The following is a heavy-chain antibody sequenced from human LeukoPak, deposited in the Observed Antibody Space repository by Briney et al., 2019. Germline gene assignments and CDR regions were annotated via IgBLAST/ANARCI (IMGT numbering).Heavy chain of an antibody. Sequence: GGSLRLSCAASGFNVSTNYMTWIRRAPGKGLEWVSLIYGADAAYYAESVRGRFVISRDNLKNTLFLQMNSLRVEDTAVYYCVTSTGQQFIPYDYWGQGTHVTVSS. J-gene: IGHJ4*02. CDR1: GFNVSTNY. D-gene: IGHD6-13*01. CDR2: IYGADAA. CDR3: VTSTGQQFIPYDY. V-gene: IGHV3-66*02.